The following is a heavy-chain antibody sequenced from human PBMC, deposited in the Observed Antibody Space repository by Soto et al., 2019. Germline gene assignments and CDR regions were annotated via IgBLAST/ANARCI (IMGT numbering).Heavy chain of an antibody. Sequence: PSQTLSLTCAISGDSVSSNSAAWNWIRQSPSRGLEWLGRTYYRSKWYNDYAVSVKSRITINPDTSKNQFSLQLNSVTPEDTAVYYCARELVAAAAYQFYYYGMDVWGQGTTVTVSS. D-gene: IGHD6-13*01. CDR3: ARELVAAAAYQFYYYGMDV. V-gene: IGHV6-1*01. J-gene: IGHJ6*02. CDR2: TYYRSKWYN. CDR1: GDSVSSNSAA.